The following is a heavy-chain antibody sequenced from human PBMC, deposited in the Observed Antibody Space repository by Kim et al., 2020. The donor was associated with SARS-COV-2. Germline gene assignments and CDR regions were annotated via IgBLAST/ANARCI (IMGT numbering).Heavy chain of an antibody. V-gene: IGHV3-33*06. D-gene: IGHD2-21*02. CDR1: GFTFSSYG. CDR3: AKDRRLYCGGYCQSYAFDI. CDR2: IWYDGSNK. J-gene: IGHJ3*02. Sequence: GGSLRLSCAASGFTFSSYGMHWVRQAPGKGLEWVAVIWYDGSNKYYADSVKGRFTISRDNSKNTLYLQMNSLRAEDTAVYYCAKDRRLYCGGYCQSYAFDIWGQGTMFTVSS.